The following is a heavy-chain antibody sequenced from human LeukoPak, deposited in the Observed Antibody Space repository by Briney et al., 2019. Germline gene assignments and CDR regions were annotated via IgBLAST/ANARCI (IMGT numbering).Heavy chain of an antibody. CDR2: IKQDGSEK. CDR1: GFTFSSYW. D-gene: IGHD2-2*01. V-gene: IGHV3-7*01. CDR3: ARVRCSSTSCYPAPDYYYMDV. Sequence: PGGSLRLSCAASGFTFSSYWMSWVRQAPGKGLEWVANIKQDGSEKYYVDSVKGRFTISRDNAKNSLYLQMNSLRAEDTAVYYCARVRCSSTSCYPAPDYYYMDVWGKGTTVTVSS. J-gene: IGHJ6*03.